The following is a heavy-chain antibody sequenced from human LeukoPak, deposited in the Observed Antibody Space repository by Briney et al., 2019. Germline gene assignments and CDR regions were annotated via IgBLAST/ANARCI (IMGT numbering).Heavy chain of an antibody. J-gene: IGHJ4*02. CDR1: GFTLNYYG. V-gene: IGHV3-33*01. CDR3: ARDSAGDFWSGSYFDS. D-gene: IGHD3-3*01. Sequence: PGRSLRLSCATSGFTLNYYGMHWVRQAPGKGLEWVAVISLDGSNKYYGDSVKGRFTVSRDNSKNTLYLQMNSLGAEDTAVYYCARDSAGDFWSGSYFDSWGQGTLVTVSS. CDR2: ISLDGSNK.